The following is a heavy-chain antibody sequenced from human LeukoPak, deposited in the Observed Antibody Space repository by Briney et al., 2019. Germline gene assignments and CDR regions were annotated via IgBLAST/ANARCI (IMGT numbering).Heavy chain of an antibody. CDR3: AMNYYYYYYMDV. Sequence: GGTLRLSCAASGFTFSTYGMTWVRQAPGKGLEWVSAIYSDGTTYYADSVKGRFTISGDNSKNTLYLQMHSLRAEDTAIYYCAMNYYYYYYMDVWGKGTTVTISS. CDR1: GFTFSTYG. J-gene: IGHJ6*03. V-gene: IGHV3-23*05. CDR2: IYSDGTT.